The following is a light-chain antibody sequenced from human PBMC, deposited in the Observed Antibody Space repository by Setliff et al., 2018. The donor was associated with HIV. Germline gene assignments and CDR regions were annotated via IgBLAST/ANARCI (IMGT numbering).Light chain of an antibody. CDR1: SGNIASNY. CDR2: EDH. J-gene: IGLJ3*02. V-gene: IGLV6-57*01. CDR3: QSSDSTSPAV. Sequence: FMLTQPHSVSESPGKTVTISCTRSSGNIASNYVQWYLQRPGTSPTTVIFEDHRRPSGAPDRFSASIDRSSNSASLIISGLKTEDEGDYYCQSSDSTSPAVFGGGTKVTVL.